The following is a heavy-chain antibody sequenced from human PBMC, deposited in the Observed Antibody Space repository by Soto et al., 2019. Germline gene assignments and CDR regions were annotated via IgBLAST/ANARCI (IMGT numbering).Heavy chain of an antibody. CDR2: INPSGGST. V-gene: IGHV1-46*01. CDR3: ALTYYYDSSGYRPLLYYFDY. CDR1: GYSFTSYY. D-gene: IGHD3-22*01. Sequence: ASVKVSCKASGYSFTSYYMHWVRQAPGQGLEWMGIINPSGGSTSYAQKFQGRVTMTRDTSTSTVYMELSSLRSEDTAVYYCALTYYYDSSGYRPLLYYFDYWGQGTLVTVSS. J-gene: IGHJ4*02.